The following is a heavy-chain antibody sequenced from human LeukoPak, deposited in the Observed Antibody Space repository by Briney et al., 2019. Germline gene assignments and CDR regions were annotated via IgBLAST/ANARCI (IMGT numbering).Heavy chain of an antibody. CDR1: GFTFNFHG. J-gene: IGHJ6*02. D-gene: IGHD4-11*01. V-gene: IGHV3-33*01. Sequence: PGRSLRLSCEASGFTFNFHGMHWVRQAPGKGLEWVAVIWYDGSNKYYADSVKGRFTISRDNSKNTVSLQMNSLRAEDTAVYYCARADYSSSSGRNYHYDLDVWGQGTPVTVSS. CDR3: ARADYSSSSGRNYHYDLDV. CDR2: IWYDGSNK.